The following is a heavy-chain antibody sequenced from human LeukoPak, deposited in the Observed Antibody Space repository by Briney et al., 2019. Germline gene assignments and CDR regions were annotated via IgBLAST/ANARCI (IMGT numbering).Heavy chain of an antibody. CDR1: GFIFRNHG. J-gene: IGHJ4*02. V-gene: IGHV3-33*01. CDR2: IWYDGSNE. CDR3: VRDRSAQFLDF. D-gene: IGHD1-26*01. Sequence: GGSLRLSCAASGFIFRNHGMHWVRQAPGKGLEWVAVIWYDGSNEYYADSVKGRFTISRDNSKNILYLEMNRLRDGDTAIYYCVRDRSAQFLDFWGQGILVTVSS.